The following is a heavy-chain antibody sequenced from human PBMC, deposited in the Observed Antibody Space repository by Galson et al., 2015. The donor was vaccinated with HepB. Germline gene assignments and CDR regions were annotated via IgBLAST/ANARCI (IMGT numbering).Heavy chain of an antibody. V-gene: IGHV3-7*01. Sequence: SPRLSCAASGLTISRYWMSWVRQAPGKGLEWVAIIKQDGTEKYYVNSVEGRFTISRDNAKNSLYLQMNSLRAEDTAVYYCAKGAKATDAYWGQGTLVTVSS. CDR2: IKQDGTEK. CDR1: GLTISRYW. J-gene: IGHJ4*02. D-gene: IGHD2-21*02. CDR3: AKGAKATDAY.